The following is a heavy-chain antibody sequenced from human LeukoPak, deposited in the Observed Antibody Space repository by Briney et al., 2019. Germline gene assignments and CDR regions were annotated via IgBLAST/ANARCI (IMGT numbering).Heavy chain of an antibody. D-gene: IGHD3-22*01. Sequence: PSETLSLTCTVSGGSISSSSYYWGWIRQPPGKGLEWIGSIYYSGSTYYNPSLKSRFTISVERAKNQFSLKLSSVTAADTAVYYCARGGYSSGYYRAWGQGTLVTVSS. J-gene: IGHJ5*02. CDR1: GGSISSSSYY. V-gene: IGHV4-39*07. CDR3: ARGGYSSGYYRA. CDR2: IYYSGST.